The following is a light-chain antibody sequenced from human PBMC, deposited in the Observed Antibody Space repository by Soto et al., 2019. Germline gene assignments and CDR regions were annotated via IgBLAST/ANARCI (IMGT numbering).Light chain of an antibody. Sequence: IVMTQSPATLSVSPGERGTLSCRASQSAISNLAWYQQKPGQTPRLLIYDASTRATDIPARFSGSGSGTDFTLTISSLLSEDFAVYYCHQYYKWPLTFGGGTKVDIK. CDR1: QSAISN. CDR3: HQYYKWPLT. CDR2: DAS. J-gene: IGKJ4*01. V-gene: IGKV3-15*01.